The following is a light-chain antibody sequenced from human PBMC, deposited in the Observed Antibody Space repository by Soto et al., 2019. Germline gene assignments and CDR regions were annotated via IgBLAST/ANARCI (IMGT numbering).Light chain of an antibody. CDR1: QSVSIH. CDR3: QQYNKWPLT. Sequence: EIVMTQSPATLSVSPGGRATLSCRATQSVSIHLAWYQHKPGQTPRLLIYGASTRATDIPTRFSGSGSGTEFTLTITSLQSEDFAVYSCQQYNKWPLTFGGGTNVEIK. V-gene: IGKV3-15*01. CDR2: GAS. J-gene: IGKJ4*01.